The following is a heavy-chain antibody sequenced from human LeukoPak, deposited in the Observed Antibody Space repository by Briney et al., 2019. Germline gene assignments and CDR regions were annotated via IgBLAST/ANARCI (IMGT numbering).Heavy chain of an antibody. Sequence: PSETLSLTCTVSGGSISSGDYYWSWIRQPPGKGLEWIGYIYYSGNIYYNPSLKSRITISIDTSKNQFSLKLSSVTAADTAVYFCARDPPAYGDYSRGYGMDVWGRGTTVIVSS. CDR1: GGSISSGDYY. J-gene: IGHJ6*04. CDR3: ARDPPAYGDYSRGYGMDV. V-gene: IGHV4-30-4*01. CDR2: IYYSGNI. D-gene: IGHD4-17*01.